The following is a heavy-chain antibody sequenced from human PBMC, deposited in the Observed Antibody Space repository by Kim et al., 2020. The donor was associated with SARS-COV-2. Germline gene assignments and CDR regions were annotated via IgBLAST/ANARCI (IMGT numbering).Heavy chain of an antibody. J-gene: IGHJ6*02. D-gene: IGHD6-13*01. V-gene: IGHV3-11*06. CDR3: ARAEHQLAGGYYGMDV. Sequence: DSEKGRFTITRDNAKNSLYLQMNSRIAEDTAVYYWARAEHQLAGGYYGMDVWGQGTTVTVSS.